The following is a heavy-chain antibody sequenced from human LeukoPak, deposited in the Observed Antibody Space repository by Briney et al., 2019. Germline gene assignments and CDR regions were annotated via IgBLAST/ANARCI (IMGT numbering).Heavy chain of an antibody. CDR3: ARGGIVVVTAIHDAFDT. CDR1: GFTVSSNY. J-gene: IGHJ3*02. CDR2: IYSGGST. D-gene: IGHD2-21*02. Sequence: GGSLRLSCAASGFTVSSNYMSWVRQAPGKGLEWVSVIYSGGSTYYADSVKGRFTISRDNSKNTLYLQMNSLRAEDTAVYYCARGGIVVVTAIHDAFDTWGQGTMVTVSS. V-gene: IGHV3-53*01.